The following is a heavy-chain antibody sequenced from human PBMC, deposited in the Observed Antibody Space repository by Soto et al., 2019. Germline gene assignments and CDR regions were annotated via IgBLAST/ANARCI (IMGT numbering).Heavy chain of an antibody. CDR1: GFTFSIFG. CDR3: AKDQAQYGSGYIYGMDV. V-gene: IGHV3-30*18. CDR2: LPYDGTYK. J-gene: IGHJ6*02. D-gene: IGHD3-10*01. Sequence: EHLVQSGGGEVQPGGSLRLSCDASGFTFSIFGMHWVRQAPGKGREWVAVLPYDGTYKYYADSVKGRFTISRDNSKNMLFLQMNRLRPDDTAVYYCAKDQAQYGSGYIYGMDVWGQGTAVTVSS.